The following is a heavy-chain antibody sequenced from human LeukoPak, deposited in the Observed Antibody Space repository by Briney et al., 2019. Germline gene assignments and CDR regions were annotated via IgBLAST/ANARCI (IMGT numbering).Heavy chain of an antibody. V-gene: IGHV1-2*02. CDR2: INPNSGGT. J-gene: IGHJ5*02. CDR1: GYTFTGYY. CDR3: ARAGIVVVHYEDWEWFDP. D-gene: IGHD2-2*01. Sequence: ASVKVSCKASGYTFTGYYMHWVRQAPGQGLEWMGWINPNSGGTNYAQKFQGRVTMTRDTSISTAYMELSRLRSDDTAVYYGARAGIVVVHYEDWEWFDPWGQGTLVTVSS.